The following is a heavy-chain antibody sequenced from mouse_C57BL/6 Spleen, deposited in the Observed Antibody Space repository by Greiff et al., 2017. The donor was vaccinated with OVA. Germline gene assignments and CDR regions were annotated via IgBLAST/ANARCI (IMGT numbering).Heavy chain of an antibody. V-gene: IGHV5-6*01. CDR3: ARVLRQDFDV. J-gene: IGHJ1*03. Sequence: EVKVVESGGDLVKPGGSLKLSCAASGFTFSSYGMSWVRQTPDKRLEWVATISSGGSYTYYPDSVKGRFTISRDNAKNTLYLQMSSLKSEDTAMYYCARVLRQDFDVWGTGTTVTVSS. CDR1: GFTFSSYG. D-gene: IGHD1-1*01. CDR2: ISSGGSYT.